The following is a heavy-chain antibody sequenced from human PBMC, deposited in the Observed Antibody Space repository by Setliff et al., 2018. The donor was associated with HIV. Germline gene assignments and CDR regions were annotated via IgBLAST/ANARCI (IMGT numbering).Heavy chain of an antibody. J-gene: IGHJ3*02. CDR1: GFTFSAHG. CDR2: INYDESSE. V-gene: IGHV3-30*02. CDR3: TTDHDYGEHAFDI. D-gene: IGHD4-17*01. Sequence: GGSLRLSCAASGFTFSAHGMHWVRQAPGKGLEWVAFINYDESSEYYVDSVKGRVTISRDNSKNTLYLQMNSLKTEDTAVYYCTTDHDYGEHAFDIWGQGTMVTVSS.